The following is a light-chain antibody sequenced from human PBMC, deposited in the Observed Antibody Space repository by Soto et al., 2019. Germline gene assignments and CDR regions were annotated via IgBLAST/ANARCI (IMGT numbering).Light chain of an antibody. V-gene: IGLV1-40*01. CDR2: GNN. CDR3: QSYDRSLSGYV. Sequence: QSVLTQPPSVSGAPGQRVTMSCTGISSNIGAGYDVHWYQQLPGTAPKLLIYGNNNRPSGVPDRFSGSKSGTSASLAITGLQAEDEADFYCQSYDRSLSGYVFGTGTKVTVL. CDR1: SSNIGAGYD. J-gene: IGLJ1*01.